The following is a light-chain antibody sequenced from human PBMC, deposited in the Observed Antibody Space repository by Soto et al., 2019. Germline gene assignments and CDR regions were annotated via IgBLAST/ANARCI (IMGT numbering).Light chain of an antibody. V-gene: IGKV3-20*01. CDR3: QQYVTSPYT. CDR1: QSISTNY. J-gene: IGKJ2*01. Sequence: DIVLTQSPGTLSLSPGEAATLSCRASQSISTNYLAWYQQQPGQAPRLVIHGASIRATDIPDRFSGSGSVTDFTLTISRLEPEDFAVYYCQQYVTSPYTFGQGTKLEI. CDR2: GAS.